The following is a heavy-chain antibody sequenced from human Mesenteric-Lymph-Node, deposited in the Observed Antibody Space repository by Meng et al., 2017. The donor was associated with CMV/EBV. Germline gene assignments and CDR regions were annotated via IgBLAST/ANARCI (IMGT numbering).Heavy chain of an antibody. V-gene: IGHV4-34*01. D-gene: IGHD1-1*01. CDR2: IKHSGAT. CDR3: ARHVHTSLHFDA. J-gene: IGHJ4*02. Sequence: LPCAVSNGSFSAYYWNWIRQPPGGGREWIGEIKHSGATTYNGALKGRVVLSVDTSKSQFSLTLNSVTAADTAIYYCARHVHTSLHFDAWGQGSLVTVSS. CDR1: NGSFSAYY.